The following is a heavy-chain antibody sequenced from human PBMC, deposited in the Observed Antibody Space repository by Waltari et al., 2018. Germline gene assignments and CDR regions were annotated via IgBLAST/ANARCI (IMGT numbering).Heavy chain of an antibody. CDR2: IYWNDDK. J-gene: IGHJ3*02. V-gene: IGHV2-5*01. CDR3: ARNYYDSSGYYLDAFDI. D-gene: IGHD3-22*01. Sequence: QITLKESGPTLVKPTQTLTLTCTFSGFSLRTSGVGVGWIRQPPGKALEWLALIYWNDDKRYSPSLKSRLTITKDTSKNQVVLTMTNMDPVDTATYYCARNYYDSSGYYLDAFDIWGQGTMVTVSS. CDR1: GFSLRTSGVG.